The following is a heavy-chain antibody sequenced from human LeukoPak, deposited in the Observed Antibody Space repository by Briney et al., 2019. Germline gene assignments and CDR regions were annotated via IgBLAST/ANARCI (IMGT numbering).Heavy chain of an antibody. J-gene: IGHJ6*02. CDR3: ARVGRFGELLDAWEDYYYGMDV. CDR1: GFTFSDYY. V-gene: IGHV3-11*01. Sequence: GGSLRLSCAASGFTFSDYYMNWIRQAPGKGLEWVSYISSSGSTIYYADSVKGRFTISRDNAKNSLYLQMNSLRAEDTAVYYCARVGRFGELLDAWEDYYYGMDVWGQGTTVTVSS. D-gene: IGHD3-10*01. CDR2: ISSSGSTI.